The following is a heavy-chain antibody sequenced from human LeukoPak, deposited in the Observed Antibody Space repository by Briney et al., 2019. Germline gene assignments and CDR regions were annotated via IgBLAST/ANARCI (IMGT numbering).Heavy chain of an antibody. D-gene: IGHD6-25*01. CDR1: GFTFSSYS. V-gene: IGHV3-48*01. CDR3: ARDATGYSSDRRLYYYYMDV. CDR2: ISSSSSTI. Sequence: GGSLRLSCAASGFTFSSYSMNWVRQAPGKGLEWVSYISSSSSTIFYADSVKGRFTISRDNAKNSLYLQMNSLRAEDTAVYYCARDATGYSSDRRLYYYYMDVWGKGTTVTVSS. J-gene: IGHJ6*03.